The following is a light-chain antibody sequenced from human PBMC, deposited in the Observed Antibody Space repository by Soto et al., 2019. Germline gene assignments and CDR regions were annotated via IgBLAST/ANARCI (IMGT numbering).Light chain of an antibody. CDR2: GAS. CDR3: QHYGRSPIT. J-gene: IGKJ5*01. V-gene: IGKV3-20*01. CDR1: QSVNSR. Sequence: EIVLTQSPGTLSLSPGERATLSCRASQSVNSRLAWSQHKPGQAPRLLISGASSRATGIPDRFSGSGSATDFTLTISRLEPEDFALYYCQHYGRSPITFGQGTRLEIK.